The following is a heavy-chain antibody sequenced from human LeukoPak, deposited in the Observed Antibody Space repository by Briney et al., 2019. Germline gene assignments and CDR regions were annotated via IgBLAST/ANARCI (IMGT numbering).Heavy chain of an antibody. D-gene: IGHD2-8*02. V-gene: IGHV4-39*01. CDR1: GGTISSSSYY. CDR2: IYYSGST. CDR3: ARHTGFWSFFDY. J-gene: IGHJ4*02. Sequence: SETLSLTCTVSGGTISSSSYYWGWIRQPPGKGLEWIGSIYYSGSTYYNPSLKSRVTISVDTSKNQFSLKLSSVTAADTAVYYCARHTGFWSFFDYWGQGTLVTVSS.